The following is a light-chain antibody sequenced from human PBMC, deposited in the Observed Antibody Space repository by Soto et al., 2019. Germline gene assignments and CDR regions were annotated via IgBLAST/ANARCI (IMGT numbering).Light chain of an antibody. V-gene: IGKV1-39*01. CDR2: AAS. CDR1: QSISSY. CDR3: QQSYSTPPT. J-gene: IGKJ1*01. Sequence: DIQMTQSPSSLSASVGDRVTITCRASQSISSYLNWYQQKPGKAPKLLIYAASSLQSGVPSRFSGSGSGTDFTLTISSLQHEDFATYYCQQSYSTPPTFGQGTKLDI.